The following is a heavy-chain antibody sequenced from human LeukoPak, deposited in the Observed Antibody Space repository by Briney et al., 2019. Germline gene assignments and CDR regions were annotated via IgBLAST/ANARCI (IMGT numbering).Heavy chain of an antibody. CDR2: ISYDGSNK. CDR1: GFTFSSYA. CDR3: ARKFKAVAGFDY. J-gene: IGHJ4*02. D-gene: IGHD6-19*01. V-gene: IGHV3-30-3*01. Sequence: GGSLRLSCAASGFTFSSYAMHWVRQAPGKGLEWVAVISYDGSNKYYVDSVKGRFTISRDNSKNTLYLQMNSLRAEDTAVYYCARKFKAVAGFDYWGQGTLVTVSS.